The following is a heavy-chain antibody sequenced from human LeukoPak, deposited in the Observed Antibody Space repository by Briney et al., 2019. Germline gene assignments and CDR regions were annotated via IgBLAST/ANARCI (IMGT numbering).Heavy chain of an antibody. V-gene: IGHV3-23*01. CDR1: GFTFSSYA. CDR3: AKSRDDGTGYYYDY. Sequence: QSGGSLRLSCAASGFTFSSYAMSWVRQAPGKGLEWVSAISGSGGSTYYADSVKGRFTISRDNAKKSLSLQMNSLGTEDTAFYYCAKSRDDGTGYYYDYWGQGVLVTVAS. J-gene: IGHJ4*02. D-gene: IGHD3-9*01. CDR2: ISGSGGST.